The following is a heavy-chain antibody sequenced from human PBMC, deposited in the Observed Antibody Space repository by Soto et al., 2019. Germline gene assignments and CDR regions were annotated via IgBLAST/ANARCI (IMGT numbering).Heavy chain of an antibody. Sequence: QVQLVESGGGVVQPGRSLRLSCAASGFTFSSYGMHWVRQAPGKGLEWVAVISYDGSNKYYADSVKGRFTISRDNSKNTLYLEMNRLRAEDTAVYYCAKDPYYYDSSGAPTMYYYYYGMDVWGQGTTVTVSS. V-gene: IGHV3-30*18. J-gene: IGHJ6*02. CDR2: ISYDGSNK. CDR3: AKDPYYYDSSGAPTMYYYYYGMDV. CDR1: GFTFSSYG. D-gene: IGHD3-22*01.